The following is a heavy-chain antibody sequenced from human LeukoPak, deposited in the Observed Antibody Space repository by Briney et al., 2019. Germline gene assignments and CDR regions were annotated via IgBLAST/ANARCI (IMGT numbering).Heavy chain of an antibody. Sequence: SVKVSCKVSGGTFSSYAISWVRQAPGQGLEWMGGIIPIFGTANYAQKFQGRVTITTDESTSTAYMELSSLRSEDTAVYYCARGAAAGKSPFDYWGQGTLVTVSS. V-gene: IGHV1-69*05. CDR2: IIPIFGTA. CDR1: GGTFSSYA. D-gene: IGHD6-13*01. CDR3: ARGAAAGKSPFDY. J-gene: IGHJ4*02.